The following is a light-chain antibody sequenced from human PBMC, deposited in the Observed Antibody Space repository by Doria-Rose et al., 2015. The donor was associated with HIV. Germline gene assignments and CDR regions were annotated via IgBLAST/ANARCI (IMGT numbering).Light chain of an antibody. CDR3: QHYVSSPLT. Sequence: TQSPGTLSLSPGERATLSCRASQSVSSSELGWYQQKPGQAPRLLIYDVSTRATGIPDRFSGSGSGTDFTLAISGVEPEDLPVYYCQHYVSSPLTFGGGTKVEIK. CDR2: DVS. V-gene: IGKV3-20*01. CDR1: QSVSSSE. J-gene: IGKJ4*01.